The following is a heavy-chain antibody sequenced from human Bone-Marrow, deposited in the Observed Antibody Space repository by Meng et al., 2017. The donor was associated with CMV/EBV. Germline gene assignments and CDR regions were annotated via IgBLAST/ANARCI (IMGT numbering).Heavy chain of an antibody. V-gene: IGHV1-69*10. CDR3: ARGAVAGWFDP. J-gene: IGHJ5*02. Sequence: SVKVSCKASGGTFSSYAISWVRQAPGQGREWMGGIIPILGIANYAQKFQGRVTITADKSTSTAYMELSSLRSEDTAVYYCARGAVAGWFDPWGQGTLVTVSS. D-gene: IGHD2-15*01. CDR2: IIPILGIA. CDR1: GGTFSSYA.